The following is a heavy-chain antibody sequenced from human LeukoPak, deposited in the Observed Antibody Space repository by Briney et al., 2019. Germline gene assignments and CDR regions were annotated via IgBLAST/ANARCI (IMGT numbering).Heavy chain of an antibody. CDR2: IYDSGST. Sequence: SETLSLTCAVSGYSISSGYYWGWSRQPPVKLLEWIGIIYDSGSTYDNPSLKSRVTISVDKSKNQFSLKLSSATAADTDVYYCARVNIVVVPAAGLAGWLDPWGQGTLVTVSS. D-gene: IGHD2-2*01. CDR3: ARVNIVVVPAAGLAGWLDP. V-gene: IGHV4-38-2*01. CDR1: GYSISSGYY. J-gene: IGHJ5*02.